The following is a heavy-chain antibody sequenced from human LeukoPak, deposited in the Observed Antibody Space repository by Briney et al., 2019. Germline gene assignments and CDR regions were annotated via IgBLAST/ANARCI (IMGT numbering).Heavy chain of an antibody. CDR3: AKGQIAVAGYYYYGMDV. J-gene: IGHJ6*04. V-gene: IGHV3-30*18. CDR1: GFTFSSHG. Sequence: PGRSLRLSCAASGFTFSSHGMHWVRQGPGKGLEWVAVISFDGSKTYYADSVKGRFTISRDNSKNTLYLQMNSLRVEDTAVYYCAKGQIAVAGYYYYGMDVWGKGATVTVSS. CDR2: ISFDGSKT. D-gene: IGHD6-19*01.